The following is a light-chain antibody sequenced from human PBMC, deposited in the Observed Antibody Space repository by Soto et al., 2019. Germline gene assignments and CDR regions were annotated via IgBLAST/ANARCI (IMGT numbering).Light chain of an antibody. V-gene: IGKV3-11*01. Sequence: EIVLTQSPATLSLSPGERATLSCRASQSVSSYLAWHQQKPGQAPRLLIYDASNRATGIPARFSGSGPGTDCTLTISSLEPEDFAVYYCQQRSSWPITFGQGTRLEIK. CDR2: DAS. CDR3: QQRSSWPIT. CDR1: QSVSSY. J-gene: IGKJ5*01.